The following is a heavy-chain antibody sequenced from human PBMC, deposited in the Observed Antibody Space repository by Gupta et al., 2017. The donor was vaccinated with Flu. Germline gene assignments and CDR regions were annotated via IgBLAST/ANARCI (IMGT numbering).Heavy chain of an antibody. V-gene: IGHV1-2*06. Sequence: QVQLVQSGAEVNKPGASVKVSCKASGYTFTAYYIHWVRQAPGQGLEWMGRINPHSGSTNYEQKFQGRVTVTMDTSISTAYMDLSRLRSDDTAVYYCAREKFCSTVSCYRWFDPWGQGTLVTVSS. CDR2: INPHSGST. CDR1: GYTFTAYY. J-gene: IGHJ5*02. CDR3: AREKFCSTVSCYRWFDP. D-gene: IGHD2-2*02.